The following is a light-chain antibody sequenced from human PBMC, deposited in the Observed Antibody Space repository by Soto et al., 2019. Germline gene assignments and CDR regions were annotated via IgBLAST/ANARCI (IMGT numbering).Light chain of an antibody. Sequence: EIVLTQSPGTLPLSPAEIATLSCSASQSIRSNYLSWYQQKLGQAPRLLIYGASSRATGIPARFSGTGSGADFTITISRMEPEDFAVYYCQQYGSSPSTFGNGTKLEIK. CDR2: GAS. V-gene: IGKV3-20*01. CDR3: QQYGSSPST. CDR1: QSIRSNY. J-gene: IGKJ2*01.